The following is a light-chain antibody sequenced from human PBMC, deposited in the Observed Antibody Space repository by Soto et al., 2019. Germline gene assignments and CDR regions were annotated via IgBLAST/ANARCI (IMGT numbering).Light chain of an antibody. Sequence: VLTQSPGTLSLSPGESATLSCRASQTVSITYLTWYQQKPGQAPRLLIYGASIRATGIPDRFSGSGSETDFTLTISRLEPEDFALYYCQQYGSSAPITFGQRTRLEIK. J-gene: IGKJ5*01. V-gene: IGKV3-20*01. CDR2: GAS. CDR3: QQYGSSAPIT. CDR1: QTVSITY.